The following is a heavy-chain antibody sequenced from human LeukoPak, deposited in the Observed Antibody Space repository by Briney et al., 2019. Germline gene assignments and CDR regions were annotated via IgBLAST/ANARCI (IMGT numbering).Heavy chain of an antibody. CDR1: GFAFSSYN. D-gene: IGHD2-2*01. CDR2: ISTISTYI. V-gene: IGHV3-21*06. Sequence: NPGGSLRLSCAASGFAFSSYNMKWVRQAPGKGLEWVSFISTISTYIYYADSVKGRFTVSRDNSKNLPYLQMDSLRVEDTAVYYCARAGTCSSTSCDGGIEYWGQGTLVTVSS. CDR3: ARAGTCSSTSCDGGIEY. J-gene: IGHJ4*02.